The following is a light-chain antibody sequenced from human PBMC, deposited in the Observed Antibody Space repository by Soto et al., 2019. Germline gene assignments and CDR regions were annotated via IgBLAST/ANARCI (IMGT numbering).Light chain of an antibody. CDR3: QQHNNWPLWP. J-gene: IGKJ1*01. CDR2: GAS. V-gene: IGKV3-15*01. Sequence: EIEMTQSPATLSVSPGERATLFCRASQSVSSSLAWYQQNPGQARRLLIYGASTRATCIPASFSGSGSWTELTLTLSSLQSEDFQVYYCQQHNNWPLWPFGQGTKVEIK. CDR1: QSVSSS.